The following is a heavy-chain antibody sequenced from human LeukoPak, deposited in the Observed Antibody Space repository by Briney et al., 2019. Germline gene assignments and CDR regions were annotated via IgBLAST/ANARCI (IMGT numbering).Heavy chain of an antibody. CDR3: HVVPADIRRAWFDP. Sequence: GATVKISCKASGYTFTDYYMHWVQQAPGKGLEWMGRVDPEDGETIYAEKFQGRVTITADTSTDTAYMELSSLRSEDTAVYYCHVVPADIRRAWFDPWGQGTLVTVSS. D-gene: IGHD2-2*02. J-gene: IGHJ5*02. CDR1: GYTFTDYY. V-gene: IGHV1-69-2*01. CDR2: VDPEDGET.